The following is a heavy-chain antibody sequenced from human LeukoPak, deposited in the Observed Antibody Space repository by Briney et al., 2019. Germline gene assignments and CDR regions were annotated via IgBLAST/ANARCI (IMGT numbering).Heavy chain of an antibody. CDR3: ARGGLAIDAFDI. CDR2: ISSSGSII. J-gene: IGHJ3*02. V-gene: IGHV3-48*03. Sequence: GGSLRLSCAASGFTFSSYEMIWVRQAPGKGLEWVSFISSSGSIIYYAASVKGRFTISRDNAKNSLYLQMNSLRAEDTAVYYCARGGLAIDAFDIWGQVTMVTVSS. D-gene: IGHD6-19*01. CDR1: GFTFSSYE.